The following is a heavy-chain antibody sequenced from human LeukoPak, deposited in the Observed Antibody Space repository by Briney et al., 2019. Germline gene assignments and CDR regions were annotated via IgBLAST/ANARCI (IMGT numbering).Heavy chain of an antibody. Sequence: GGSLRLSCAASGFTFDAMHWVRQAPGQGLEWVSLISWDGGRTYYADSVKGRFTISRDNSKNSLYLQMNSLRAEDTALYYCAKDKFDGSGSYYFDYWGQGTLVTVPS. V-gene: IGHV3-43D*03. CDR1: GFTFDA. CDR3: AKDKFDGSGSYYFDY. D-gene: IGHD3-10*01. J-gene: IGHJ4*02. CDR2: ISWDGGRT.